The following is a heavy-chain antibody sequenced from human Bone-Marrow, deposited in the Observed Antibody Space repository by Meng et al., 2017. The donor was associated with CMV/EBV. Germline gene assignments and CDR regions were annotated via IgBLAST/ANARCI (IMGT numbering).Heavy chain of an antibody. CDR2: IIPILGIA. D-gene: IGHD3-16*01. J-gene: IGHJ4*02. Sequence: SVKVSCKASGGTFSSYAISWVRQAPGQGLEWMGGIIPILGIANYAQKFQGRVTITADKSTSTAYMELSSLRSEDTAVYYCASGGGGILGIVYWSQGTLVTVSS. CDR1: GGTFSSYA. CDR3: ASGGGGILGIVY. V-gene: IGHV1-69*10.